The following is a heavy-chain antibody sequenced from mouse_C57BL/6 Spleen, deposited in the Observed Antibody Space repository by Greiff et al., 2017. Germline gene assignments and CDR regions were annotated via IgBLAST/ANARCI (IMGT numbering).Heavy chain of an antibody. CDR1: GYTFTTYP. D-gene: IGHD1-1*01. V-gene: IGHV1-47*01. J-gene: IGHJ2*01. CDR3: ARGHSYGPYYFDY. CDR2: FHPYNDDT. Sequence: VQLQQSGAELVKPGASAKMSCKASGYTFTTYPIEWMKQNHGKSLEWIGNFHPYNDDTKYNEKFKGKATLTVEKSSSTVYLELSRLTSDDSAVYYCARGHSYGPYYFDYWGQGTTRTVSS.